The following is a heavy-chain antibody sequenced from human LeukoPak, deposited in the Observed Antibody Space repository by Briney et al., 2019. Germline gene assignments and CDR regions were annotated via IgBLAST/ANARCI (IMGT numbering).Heavy chain of an antibody. CDR3: ARDITELERLFDY. J-gene: IGHJ4*02. Sequence: GGSLRLSCAASGFTSSSYAMHWVRQAPGKGLEYVSAISSNGGSTYYANSVKGRFTISRDNSKNTLYLQMGSLRAEDMAVYYCARDITELERLFDYWGQGTLVTVSS. CDR1: GFTSSSYA. CDR2: ISSNGGST. D-gene: IGHD1-1*01. V-gene: IGHV3-64*01.